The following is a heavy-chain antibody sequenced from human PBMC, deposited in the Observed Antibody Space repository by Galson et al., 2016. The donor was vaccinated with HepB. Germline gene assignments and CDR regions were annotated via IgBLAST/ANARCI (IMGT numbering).Heavy chain of an antibody. CDR1: GFTFNNYY. CDR2: ISSSSTYT. J-gene: IGHJ4*02. CDR3: ASQKGIYGDYLDY. Sequence: SLRLSCAATGFTFNNYYMNWIRQAPGKGLEWLSCISSSSTYTSYADSVEGRFTISRDNAKNSLYLHMNSLRAEDSAVYYCASQKGIYGDYLDYWGPGTLVTVSS. D-gene: IGHD4-17*01. V-gene: IGHV3-11*06.